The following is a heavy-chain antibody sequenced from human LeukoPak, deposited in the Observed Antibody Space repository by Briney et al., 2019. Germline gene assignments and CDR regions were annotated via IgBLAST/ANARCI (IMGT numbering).Heavy chain of an antibody. CDR3: ARVRFGYSSIPFDY. J-gene: IGHJ4*02. V-gene: IGHV3-74*01. CDR2: INSDGSST. D-gene: IGHD6-19*01. Sequence: GGSLRPSCAASGFTFGSYWMHWVRQAPGKGLVWVSRINSDGSSTSYADSVKGRFTISRDNAKNTLYLQMNSLRAEDTAVYYCARVRFGYSSIPFDYWGQGTLVTVSS. CDR1: GFTFGSYW.